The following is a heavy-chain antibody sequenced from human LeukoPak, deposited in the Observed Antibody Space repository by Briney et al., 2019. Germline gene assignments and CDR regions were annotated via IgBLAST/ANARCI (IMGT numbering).Heavy chain of an antibody. Sequence: SETLSLTCTVSGGSISSYYWSWIRQPPGKGLEWIGYIYYSGSTNYNPSLKSRVTISVDTSKNQFSLKLSSVTAADTAVYYCARAYYGSESQLSPNWFDPWGQGTLVTVSS. CDR2: IYYSGST. V-gene: IGHV4-59*01. J-gene: IGHJ5*02. D-gene: IGHD3-10*01. CDR3: ARAYYGSESQLSPNWFDP. CDR1: GGSISSYY.